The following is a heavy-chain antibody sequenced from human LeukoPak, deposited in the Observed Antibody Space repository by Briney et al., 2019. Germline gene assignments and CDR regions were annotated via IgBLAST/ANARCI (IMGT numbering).Heavy chain of an antibody. J-gene: IGHJ3*02. D-gene: IGHD6-13*01. CDR3: ARAAWAAGDAFDI. CDR2: INHGGST. CDR1: GGSFSGYY. V-gene: IGHV4-34*01. Sequence: SETLSLTCAVYGGSFSGYYWSWIRQPPGKGLEWIGEINHGGSTNYNPSLKSRVTISVDTSKNQFSLKLSSVTAADTAVYYCARAAWAAGDAFDIWGQGTMVTVSS.